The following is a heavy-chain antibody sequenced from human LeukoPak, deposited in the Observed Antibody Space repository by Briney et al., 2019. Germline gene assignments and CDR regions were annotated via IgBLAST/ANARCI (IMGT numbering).Heavy chain of an antibody. D-gene: IGHD6-13*01. CDR3: ARDSIAAADTNWFDP. CDR1: GFTFTNSA. Sequence: TSVKVSCKASGFTFTNSAVQWVRQARGQRPEWIGWIVVGSGNTNYAQKFQGRVTITRDTSASTAYMELSSLRSEDTAVYYCARDSIAAADTNWFDPWGQGTLVTVSS. V-gene: IGHV1-58*01. J-gene: IGHJ5*02. CDR2: IVVGSGNT.